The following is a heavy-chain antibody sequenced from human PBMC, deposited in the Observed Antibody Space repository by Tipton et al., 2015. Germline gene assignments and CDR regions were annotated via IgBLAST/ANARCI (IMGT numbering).Heavy chain of an antibody. J-gene: IGHJ4*02. CDR3: ARRLDYSSSYLDY. CDR2: LSYSGST. V-gene: IGHV4-59*08. D-gene: IGHD6-6*01. CDR1: GASMRNYY. Sequence: TLSLTCTVSGASMRNYYWSWIRQPPGKGLEWIGYLSYSGSTNYNPSLKSRVTISVDTYKNQFSLKLSSVTAADTAVYYCARRLDYSSSYLDYWGQGTLVTVSS.